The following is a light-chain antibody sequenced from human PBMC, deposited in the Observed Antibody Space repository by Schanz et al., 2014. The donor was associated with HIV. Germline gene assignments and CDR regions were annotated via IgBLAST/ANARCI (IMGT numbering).Light chain of an antibody. V-gene: IGLV2-14*03. CDR2: DVT. CDR1: SNDVGGYNF. J-gene: IGLJ2*01. Sequence: QSVLTQPASVSGSPGQSITISCTGTSNDVGGYNFVSWYQQHPGKAPKLLIYDVTYRPSGISNRFSGSKSGYTASLTISGLQAEDEADYYCSSYTSSSTPVVFGGGTKLTVL. CDR3: SSYTSSSTPVV.